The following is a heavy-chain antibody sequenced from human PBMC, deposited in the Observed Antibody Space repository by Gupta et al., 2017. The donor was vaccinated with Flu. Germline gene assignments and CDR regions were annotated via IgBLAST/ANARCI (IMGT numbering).Heavy chain of an antibody. V-gene: IGHV4-34*01. D-gene: IGHD6-13*01. CDR1: Y. CDR3: ARGRSGYSSSRTTRWFDP. J-gene: IGHJ5*02. Sequence: YWSWIRQPPGKGLEWIGEINHSGSTNYNPSLKSRVTISVDTSKNQFSLKLSSVTAADTAVYYCARGRSGYSSSRTTRWFDPWGQGTLVTVSS. CDR2: INHSGST.